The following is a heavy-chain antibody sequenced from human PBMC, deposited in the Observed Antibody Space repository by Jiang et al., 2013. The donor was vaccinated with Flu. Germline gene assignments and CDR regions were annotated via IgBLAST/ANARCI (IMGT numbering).Heavy chain of an antibody. V-gene: IGHV5-10-1*03. CDR2: IDPSDSYT. D-gene: IGHD5-18*01. CDR3: ARLPIQLWDDYYYGMDV. CDR1: GYSFTSYW. Sequence: QLVESGAEVKKPGESLRISCKGSGYSFTSYWISWVRQMPGKGLEWMGRIDPSDSYTNYSPSFQGHVTISADKSISTAYLQWSSLKASDTAMYYCARLPIQLWDDYYYGMDVWGQGTTVTVSS. J-gene: IGHJ6*02.